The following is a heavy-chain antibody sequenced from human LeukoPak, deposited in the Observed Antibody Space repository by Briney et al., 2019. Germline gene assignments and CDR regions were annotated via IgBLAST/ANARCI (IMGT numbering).Heavy chain of an antibody. CDR1: GFSFSRSW. V-gene: IGHV3-7*01. CDR2: IKEDGSET. CDR3: SRSLNY. J-gene: IGHJ4*02. Sequence: GGSLRLSCATSGFSFSRSWMDWVRQAPGKGLEWVANIKEDGSETHYVDSAKGRFTISRGNAKNSLFLQVDNLRVEDTAIYYCSRSLNYWGQGTLVTVSP.